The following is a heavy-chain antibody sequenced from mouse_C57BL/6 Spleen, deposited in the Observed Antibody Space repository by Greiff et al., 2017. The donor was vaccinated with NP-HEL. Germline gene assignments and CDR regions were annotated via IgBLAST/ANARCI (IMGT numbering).Heavy chain of an antibody. CDR1: GYTFTSYW. D-gene: IGHD1-1*01. CDR3: ARHGSSYGYAMDY. V-gene: IGHV1-69*01. Sequence: QVQLQQPGAELVMPGASVKLSCKASGYTFTSYWMHWVKQRPGQGLEWIGELDPSDSYTNYNQKFKGKSTLTVDNSSSTAHMQLSSLTADDSAVYYWARHGSSYGYAMDYLGQGTSVNVSS. J-gene: IGHJ4*01. CDR2: LDPSDSYT.